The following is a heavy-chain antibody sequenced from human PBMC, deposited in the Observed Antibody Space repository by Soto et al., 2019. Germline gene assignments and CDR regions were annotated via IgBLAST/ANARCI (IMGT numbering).Heavy chain of an antibody. CDR1: GGTFSSYA. J-gene: IGHJ6*02. CDR2: IIPIFGTA. Sequence: SVKVSCKASGGTFSSYAISWVRQAPGQGLEWMGGIIPIFGTANYAQKFQGRVTITADESTSTAYMELSSLRSEDTAVYYCARVVATISYYYYGMDVWGQGTTVTVSS. D-gene: IGHD5-12*01. CDR3: ARVVATISYYYYGMDV. V-gene: IGHV1-69*13.